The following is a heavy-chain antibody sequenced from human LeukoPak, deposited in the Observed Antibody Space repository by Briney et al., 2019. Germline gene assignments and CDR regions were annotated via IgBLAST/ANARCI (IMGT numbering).Heavy chain of an antibody. CDR1: GGSISSYY. V-gene: IGHV4-59*01. CDR2: ISYSGST. Sequence: SETLSLTCTVSGGSISSYYWSWIRQPPGKGLEWIGYISYSGSTNYNPSLKSRVTISGDTSKNQFSLKLSSVTAADTAVYYCAREGYCTNGVCYRGNFDYWGQGTLVTVSS. D-gene: IGHD2-8*01. J-gene: IGHJ4*02. CDR3: AREGYCTNGVCYRGNFDY.